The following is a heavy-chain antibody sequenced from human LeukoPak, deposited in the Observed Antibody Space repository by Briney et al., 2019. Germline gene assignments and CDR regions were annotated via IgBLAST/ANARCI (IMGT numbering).Heavy chain of an antibody. J-gene: IGHJ4*02. Sequence: GGSLRLSCAASGFTFSNYGMDWVRQAQGQGLERVAIIWYDGSSKFYADSVKGRFTIFRDNSKNTLDLQMNSLRAEDTALYYCARALSSLVRGVLAYWGQGTLVTVSS. CDR1: GFTFSNYG. CDR2: IWYDGSSK. V-gene: IGHV3-33*01. D-gene: IGHD3-10*01. CDR3: ARALSSLVRGVLAY.